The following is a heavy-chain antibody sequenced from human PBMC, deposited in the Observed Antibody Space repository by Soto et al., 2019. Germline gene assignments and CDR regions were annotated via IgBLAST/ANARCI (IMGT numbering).Heavy chain of an antibody. CDR3: ARDIMSSSWSDGPFDY. CDR2: ISYDGSNK. V-gene: IGHV3-30-3*01. Sequence: GGSLRLSCAASGFTFSSYAMHWVRQAPGKGLEWVAVISYDGSNKYYADSVKGRFTISRDNSKNTLYLQMNSLRAEDTAVYYCARDIMSSSWSDGPFDYWGQGTLVTVS. D-gene: IGHD6-13*01. CDR1: GFTFSSYA. J-gene: IGHJ4*02.